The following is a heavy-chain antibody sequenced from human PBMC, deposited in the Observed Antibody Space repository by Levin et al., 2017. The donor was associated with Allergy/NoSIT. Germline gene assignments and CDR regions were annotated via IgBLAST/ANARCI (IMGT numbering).Heavy chain of an antibody. V-gene: IGHV3-74*01. Sequence: GESLKISCAASGFTFSSYWMHWVRQAPGKGLVWVSRINSDGSSTTYADSVKGRFTISRDNAKNTLYLQMNSLRAEDTAVYYCARVAPRVPLDAFDIWGQGTMVTVSS. CDR3: ARVAPRVPLDAFDI. CDR2: INSDGSST. J-gene: IGHJ3*02. CDR1: GFTFSSYW. D-gene: IGHD3-10*01.